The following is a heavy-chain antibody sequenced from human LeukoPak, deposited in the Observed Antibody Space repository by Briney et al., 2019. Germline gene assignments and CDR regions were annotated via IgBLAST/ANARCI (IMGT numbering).Heavy chain of an antibody. J-gene: IGHJ5*02. CDR2: TNPSSGTA. V-gene: IGHV1-46*01. Sequence: GASVKVSCKASGYTFTNYHMHWVRQAPGQGLEWMVITNPSSGTATYAQKFQDRIIVTRDRSTSTVYMELSSLRSEDTAVYYCARDFLEGAVTSPFDPWGQGTLVTVS. CDR1: GYTFTNYH. D-gene: IGHD3-3*01. CDR3: ARDFLEGAVTSPFDP.